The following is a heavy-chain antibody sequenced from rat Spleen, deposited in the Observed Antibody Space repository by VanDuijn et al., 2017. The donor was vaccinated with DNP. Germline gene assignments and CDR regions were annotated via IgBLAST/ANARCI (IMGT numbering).Heavy chain of an antibody. CDR3: TRVGLRVLFDY. CDR2: INTAGDHT. V-gene: IGHV5-25*01. Sequence: EVQLVESGGGLVQPGRSMKLSCAASGFIFSNYYIAWVRQAPTTGLEWVASINTAGDHTSYRDSVKGRFTISRDNAKSTLYLQMDSLRSEDTATYYCTRVGLRVLFDYWGQGVMVTVSS. D-gene: IGHD1-11*01. CDR1: GFIFSNYY. J-gene: IGHJ2*01.